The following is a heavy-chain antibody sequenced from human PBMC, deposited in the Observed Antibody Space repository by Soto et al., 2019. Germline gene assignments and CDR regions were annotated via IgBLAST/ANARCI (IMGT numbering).Heavy chain of an antibody. D-gene: IGHD3-10*01. CDR2: ISGSGGST. J-gene: IGHJ4*02. CDR1: GFTFSSYA. V-gene: IGHV3-23*01. CDR3: AKVDGSGSPSPTLDY. Sequence: PGGSLRLSCAASGFTFSSYAMSWVRQAPGKGLEWVSAISGSGGSTYYADSVKGRFTISRDNSKNTLYLQMNSLRAEDTAVYYFAKVDGSGSPSPTLDYWGQGTLVIGSS.